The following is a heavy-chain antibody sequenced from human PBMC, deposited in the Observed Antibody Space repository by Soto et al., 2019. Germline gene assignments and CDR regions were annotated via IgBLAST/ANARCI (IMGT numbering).Heavy chain of an antibody. J-gene: IGHJ3*02. V-gene: IGHV4-59*01. D-gene: IGHD3-22*01. CDR2: IYYSGST. CDR1: GGSISSYY. Sequence: SETLSLTCTVSGGSISSYYWSWIRQPPGKGLEWIGYIYYSGSTNYNPSLKSRVTISVDTSKNQFSLKLSSVTAADTAVYYCARDLGSGYPLDACDIWGQGTMVTVSS. CDR3: ARDLGSGYPLDACDI.